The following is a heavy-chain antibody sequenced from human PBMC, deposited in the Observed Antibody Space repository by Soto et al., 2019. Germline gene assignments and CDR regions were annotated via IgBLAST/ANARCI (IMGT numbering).Heavy chain of an antibody. Sequence: QVQLVQSGAEVKKPGASVKVSCKASGYTFTSYGISWVRQAPGQGLEWMGWISAYNGNTNYAQKLQGRVTMTTDTSTSTGYVELRSLRSDDTAVYYCARESVWLANPDAFDIWGQGTMVTVSS. CDR2: ISAYNGNT. V-gene: IGHV1-18*01. CDR1: GYTFTSYG. D-gene: IGHD6-19*01. J-gene: IGHJ3*02. CDR3: ARESVWLANPDAFDI.